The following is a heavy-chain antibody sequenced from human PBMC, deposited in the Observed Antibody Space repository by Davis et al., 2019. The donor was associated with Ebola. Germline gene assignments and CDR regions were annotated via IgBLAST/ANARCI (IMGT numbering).Heavy chain of an antibody. CDR2: IYHSGST. CDR3: ARVRGDIVVVVAATPDYYFDY. J-gene: IGHJ4*02. D-gene: IGHD2-15*01. V-gene: IGHV4-30-2*01. CDR1: GGSISSGGYS. Sequence: MPSETLSLTCAVSGGSISSGGYSWSWIRQPPGKGLEWIGYIYHSGSTNYNPSLKSRVTISVDTSKNQFSLKLSSVTAADTAVYYCARVRGDIVVVVAATPDYYFDYWGQGTLVTVSS.